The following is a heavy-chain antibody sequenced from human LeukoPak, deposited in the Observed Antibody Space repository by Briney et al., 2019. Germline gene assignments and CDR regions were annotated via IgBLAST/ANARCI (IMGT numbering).Heavy chain of an antibody. CDR3: ARMARHYYFYMDV. V-gene: IGHV4-59*01. J-gene: IGHJ6*03. Sequence: SETLSLTCTVSGGSISSYYWSWIRQPPGKGLEWIGYMYYSGSTNYNPSLKSRVTISVDMSKNQVSLKLSSVTAADTAVYFCARMARHYYFYMDVWGKGTTVTISS. CDR1: GGSISSYY. CDR2: MYYSGST. D-gene: IGHD5-24*01.